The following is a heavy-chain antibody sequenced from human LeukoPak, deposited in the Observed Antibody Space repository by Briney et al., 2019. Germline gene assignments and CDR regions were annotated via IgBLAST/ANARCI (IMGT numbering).Heavy chain of an antibody. CDR2: IWYDGSNK. CDR3: AKGTMVAYLIDY. Sequence: GGSLRLSCAASGFTFSSYGMHWVRQAPGKGLEWVAIIWYDGSNKYYADSVKGRFTISRDNSKNTLYLQMNSLRAEDTAVYYCAKGTMVAYLIDYWGQGTLVTVSS. J-gene: IGHJ4*02. D-gene: IGHD4/OR15-4a*01. V-gene: IGHV3-33*06. CDR1: GFTFSSYG.